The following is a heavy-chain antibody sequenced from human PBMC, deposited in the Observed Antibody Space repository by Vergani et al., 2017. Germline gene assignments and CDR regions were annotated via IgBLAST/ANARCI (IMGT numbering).Heavy chain of an antibody. D-gene: IGHD6-6*01. CDR3: ASHVTCIAARRGWFDP. CDR1: GGSISSYY. J-gene: IGHJ5*02. V-gene: IGHV4-59*01. CDR2: IYYSGST. Sequence: QVQLQESGPGLVKPSETLSLTCTVSGGSISSYYWSWIRQPPGKGLEWIGYIYYSGSTNYNPSLKSRVTISVDTSKNQFSLKLSSVTAADTAVYYCASHVTCIAARRGWFDPWGQGTLVTVSS.